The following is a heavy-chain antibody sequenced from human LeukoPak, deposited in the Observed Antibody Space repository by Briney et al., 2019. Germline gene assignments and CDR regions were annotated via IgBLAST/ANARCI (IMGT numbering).Heavy chain of an antibody. D-gene: IGHD5-18*01. Sequence: GGSLRLSCAASGFTFSSYWMSWVRQAPGKGLEWVSVIYIVGTTYYADSVKGRFTISRDNPKNTLYLQMNSLRVEDTAVYYCAGGSRGSAMVDYWGQGTLVTVSS. CDR3: AGGSRGSAMVDY. V-gene: IGHV3-53*01. CDR2: IYIVGTT. CDR1: GFTFSSYW. J-gene: IGHJ4*02.